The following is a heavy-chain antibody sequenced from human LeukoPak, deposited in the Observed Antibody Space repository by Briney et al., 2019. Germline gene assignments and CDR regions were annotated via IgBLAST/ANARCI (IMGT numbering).Heavy chain of an antibody. V-gene: IGHV3-66*01. Sequence: GGSLRLSCAASGFTVSSNYMSWVRQAPGKGLEWVSVIYSGGSTYYADSVKGRFTISRDNSKNTLYLQMNSLRAEDTAVYYCARYSSLGADAFDIWGQGTMVTVSS. J-gene: IGHJ3*02. CDR2: IYSGGST. CDR3: ARYSSLGADAFDI. D-gene: IGHD3-22*01. CDR1: GFTVSSNY.